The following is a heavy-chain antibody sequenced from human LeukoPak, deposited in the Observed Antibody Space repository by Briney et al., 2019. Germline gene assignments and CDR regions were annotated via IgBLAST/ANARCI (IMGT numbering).Heavy chain of an antibody. CDR1: GGSISSYY. Sequence: SETLSLTCTVSGGSISSYYWSWIRQPPGKGLEWIGYIYYSGSTNYNPSLKSRVTISVDTSKNQFSLKLSPVTAADTAVYYCARGVVPAAPTLFAYWGQGTLVTVSS. CDR3: ARGVVPAAPTLFAY. J-gene: IGHJ4*02. V-gene: IGHV4-59*01. CDR2: IYYSGST. D-gene: IGHD2-2*01.